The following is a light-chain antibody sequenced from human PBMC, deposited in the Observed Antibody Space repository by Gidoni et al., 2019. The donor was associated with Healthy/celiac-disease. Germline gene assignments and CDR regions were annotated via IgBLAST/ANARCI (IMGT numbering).Light chain of an antibody. J-gene: IGKJ3*01. Sequence: DIVMTQSPLSMPVTPGEPDSISCRSSQSLLHSNGYNYLDWYLQKPGQSPQLLIYLGSNRASGVPDRFSGSGSGTDFTLKISRVEAEDVGVYYCMQALQTPFTFXPXTKVDIK. CDR2: LGS. V-gene: IGKV2-28*01. CDR1: QSLLHSNGYNY. CDR3: MQALQTPFT.